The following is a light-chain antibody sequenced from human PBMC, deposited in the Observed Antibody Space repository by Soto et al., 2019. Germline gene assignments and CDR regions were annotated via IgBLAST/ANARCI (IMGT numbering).Light chain of an antibody. Sequence: QSALTQPPSASGSPGQSVTISCTGTSSDVGGYNYVSWYQLHPGKAPKLMIYEVSKRPSGVPDRFSGSKSGNTASLTASGLQAEDEADYYCSSYAGSNNFVFGTGTKLTVL. J-gene: IGLJ1*01. CDR2: EVS. CDR1: SSDVGGYNY. V-gene: IGLV2-8*01. CDR3: SSYAGSNNFV.